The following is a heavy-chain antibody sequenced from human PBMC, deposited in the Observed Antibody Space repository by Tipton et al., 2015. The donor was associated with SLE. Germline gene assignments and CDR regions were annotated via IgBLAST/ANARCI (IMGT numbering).Heavy chain of an antibody. CDR2: IYTSGST. CDR3: ARHPRTCSGGSCYAFDI. J-gene: IGHJ3*02. CDR1: VGSISSFY. D-gene: IGHD2-15*01. V-gene: IGHV4-4*08. Sequence: TLSLTCTVSVGSISSFYWRWIRQPPGKGLEWSGYIYTSGSTNYNPSLKSRVTISVDTSKNQFSLKLSSVTAADTAVYYCARHPRTCSGGSCYAFDIWGQGTMVTVSS.